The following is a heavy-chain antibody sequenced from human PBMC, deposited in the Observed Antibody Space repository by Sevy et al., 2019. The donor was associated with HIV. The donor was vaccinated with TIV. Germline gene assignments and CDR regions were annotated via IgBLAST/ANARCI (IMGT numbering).Heavy chain of an antibody. V-gene: IGHV3-53*01. CDR2: FYTGSKT. Sequence: GGSLRLSCADSGFPVSSSYMNWVRQAPGKGLEWVSVFYTGSKTDYADSVKGRFTMSRDNSKNTLYLQMNGLRAEDTAVYYCARDKNAYYYGLDVWGQGPTVTVSS. CDR1: GFPVSSSY. CDR3: ARDKNAYYYGLDV. J-gene: IGHJ6*02.